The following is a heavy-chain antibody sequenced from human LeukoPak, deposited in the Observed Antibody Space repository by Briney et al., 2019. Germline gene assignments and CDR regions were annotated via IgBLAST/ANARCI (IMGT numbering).Heavy chain of an antibody. Sequence: SETLSLTCTVSGGSISSYYWSWIRQPPGKGLEWIGYIYYSGSTNYNPSLKSRVTISVDTSKNQFSLKLSSVTAADTAVYYCARQPLTLGYCSGGSCSNWFDPWGQGTLVTVSS. J-gene: IGHJ5*02. D-gene: IGHD2-15*01. CDR3: ARQPLTLGYCSGGSCSNWFDP. V-gene: IGHV4-59*08. CDR2: IYYSGST. CDR1: GGSISSYY.